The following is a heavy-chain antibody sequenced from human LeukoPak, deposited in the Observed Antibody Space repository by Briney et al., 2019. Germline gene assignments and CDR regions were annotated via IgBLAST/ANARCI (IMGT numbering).Heavy chain of an antibody. CDR1: GFTFSSYA. J-gene: IGHJ2*01. D-gene: IGHD1-1*01. Sequence: GGSLRLSCAASGFTFSSYAMSWVRQAPGKGLEWVAFIRYDGSNKYYADSVKGRFTISRDNSKNTLYLQMNSLRAEDTAVYYCAKDRHESNFHWYFDLWGRGTLVTVSS. CDR2: IRYDGSNK. V-gene: IGHV3-30*02. CDR3: AKDRHESNFHWYFDL.